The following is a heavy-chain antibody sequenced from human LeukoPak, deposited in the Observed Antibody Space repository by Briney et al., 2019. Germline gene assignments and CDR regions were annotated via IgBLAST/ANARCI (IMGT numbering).Heavy chain of an antibody. CDR3: ARTRPELGYCSSTSCYEWFDP. J-gene: IGHJ5*02. V-gene: IGHV1/OR15-1*01. CDR2: INPNSGGT. CDR1: GYIFTDYY. D-gene: IGHD2-2*01. Sequence: ASVKVSCKTSGYIFTDYYMHWVRQAPGQELGWMGRINPNSGGTNYAQKFQGRVTMTRDTSISTAYTELSSLRSEDTATYYCARTRPELGYCSSTSCYEWFDPWGQGTLVTVSS.